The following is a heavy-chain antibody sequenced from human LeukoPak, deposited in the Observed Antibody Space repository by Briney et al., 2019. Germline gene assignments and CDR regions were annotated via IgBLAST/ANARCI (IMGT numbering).Heavy chain of an antibody. CDR1: GYTFTIHG. J-gene: IGHJ5*02. D-gene: IGHD3-10*01. V-gene: IGHV1-18*01. Sequence: GASVKVSCKTSGYTFTIHGINWVRQAPGQGLEWMGWISTYNGDTNSAQKFQGRVTLTTDTSTSTAYMELRSLRYDDTAVYYCTRRGPPATNWFDPWGQGTLVTVSS. CDR3: TRRGPPATNWFDP. CDR2: ISTYNGDT.